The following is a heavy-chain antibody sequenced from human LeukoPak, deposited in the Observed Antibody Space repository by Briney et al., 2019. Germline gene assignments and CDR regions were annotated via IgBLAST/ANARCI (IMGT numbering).Heavy chain of an antibody. CDR1: GFTFSNYD. Sequence: QTGGSLRLSCAASGFTFSNYDMNWVRQAPGKGLEWVSHISSDSTIYYADSVKGRFTISRDNAKNSLCLQMNSLRAEDTAVYYCARGVVMPYWGRGTLVTVSS. D-gene: IGHD3-3*01. J-gene: IGHJ4*02. CDR3: ARGVVMPY. CDR2: ISSDSTI. V-gene: IGHV3-48*03.